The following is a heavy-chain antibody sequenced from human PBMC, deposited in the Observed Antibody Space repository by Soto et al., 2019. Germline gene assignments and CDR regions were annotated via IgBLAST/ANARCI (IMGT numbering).Heavy chain of an antibody. CDR2: ISAKNGNT. D-gene: IGHD3-22*01. CDR3: ASGYFDHFFDF. CDR1: GYNLSTYT. J-gene: IGHJ4*02. V-gene: IGHV1-18*04. Sequence: QVHLVQSGGEVKKPGASVIVSCKTSGYNLSTYTINWVRQAPGHGLEGIGWISAKNGNTDYPRKFQGRVTVTMDTSTITSYVEVRNLRSDDTAVYYCASGYFDHFFDFWGQGTLVTVSS.